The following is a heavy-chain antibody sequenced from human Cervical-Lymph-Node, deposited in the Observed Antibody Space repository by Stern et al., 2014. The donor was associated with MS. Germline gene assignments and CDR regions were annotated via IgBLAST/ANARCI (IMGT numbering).Heavy chain of an antibody. Sequence: EVQLVQSGAEVRKPGESLRISCEVSGYRFTNNWIGWVRQVPGKSLEWMGIIYPGDSETRYSPSFQSPVTLLIDKSNSITYLQWSSLKASDTAIYYCARRGHGYMGIDYWGQGTLVTVAS. D-gene: IGHD1-1*01. J-gene: IGHJ4*02. V-gene: IGHV5-51*03. CDR1: GYRFTNNW. CDR2: IYPGDSET. CDR3: ARRGHGYMGIDY.